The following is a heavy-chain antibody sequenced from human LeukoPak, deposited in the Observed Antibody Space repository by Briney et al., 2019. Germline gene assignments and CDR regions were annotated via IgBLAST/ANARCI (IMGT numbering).Heavy chain of an antibody. CDR1: GFTFSSYA. CDR2: ISYDGSNK. Sequence: GGSLRLSCAASGFTFSSYAMHWVRRAPGKGLEWVAVISYDGSNKYYADSVKGRFTISRDNSKNTLSLQMNSLRAEDTAVYYCAKVPTYYNILTGFPSDIWGQGTMVTVSS. J-gene: IGHJ3*02. V-gene: IGHV3-30-3*01. CDR3: AKVPTYYNILTGFPSDI. D-gene: IGHD3-9*01.